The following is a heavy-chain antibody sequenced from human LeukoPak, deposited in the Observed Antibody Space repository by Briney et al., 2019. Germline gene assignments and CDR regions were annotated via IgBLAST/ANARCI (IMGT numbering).Heavy chain of an antibody. CDR1: GYTFTGYY. J-gene: IGHJ4*02. CDR3: ARDQGGNCGGDCYYGY. D-gene: IGHD2-21*02. Sequence: GASVKVSYKASGYTFTGYYMHWVRQAPGQGLEWMGWINPNSGRTIYAQKFQGRVTMTRDTSISTAYMELSRLRSDDTAVYYCARDQGGNCGGDCYYGYWGQGTLVTVSS. V-gene: IGHV1-2*02. CDR2: INPNSGRT.